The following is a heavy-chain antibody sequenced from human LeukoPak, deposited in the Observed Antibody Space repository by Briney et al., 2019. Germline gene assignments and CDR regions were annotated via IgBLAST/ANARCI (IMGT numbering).Heavy chain of an antibody. J-gene: IGHJ4*02. CDR1: GFTFDYYP. CDR2: ISWNSGSI. CDR3: AKDGIMDYLDN. V-gene: IGHV3-9*01. Sequence: PGGSVTLSCAASGFTFDYYPMHWLRQTPGKGLEWVSGISWNSGSIGYADSVKGRFTISRDNAKNYLYLQMNSLRVEDTALYYCAKDGIMDYLDNWGQGTLVTVSS.